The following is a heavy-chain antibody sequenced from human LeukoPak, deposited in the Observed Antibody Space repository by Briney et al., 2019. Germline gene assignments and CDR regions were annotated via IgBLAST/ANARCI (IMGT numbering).Heavy chain of an antibody. D-gene: IGHD3-3*01. CDR1: GGSISSYY. V-gene: IGHV4-34*01. CDR3: ARAGGFFSPFGY. CDR2: INHSGST. Sequence: SETLSLTCTVSGGSISSYYWSWIRQPPGKGPEWIGEINHSGSTNYNPSLKSRVTISVDTSKNQFSLKLSSVTAADTAVYYCARAGGFFSPFGYWGQGTLVTVSS. J-gene: IGHJ4*02.